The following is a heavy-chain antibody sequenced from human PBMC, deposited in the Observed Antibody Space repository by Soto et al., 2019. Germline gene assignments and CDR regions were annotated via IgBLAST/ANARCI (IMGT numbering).Heavy chain of an antibody. CDR3: ARSPAYSSSWTGWFDP. J-gene: IGHJ5*02. V-gene: IGHV4-61*01. D-gene: IGHD6-13*01. CDR1: GGSGNSGSYH. Sequence: SETLSHTSTVSGGSGNSGSYHWSWIRQPPGKGLEWIGYIYYSGSTNYNPSLKSRVTISVDTSKDQFSLKLNSVTAADTAVYYCARSPAYSSSWTGWFDPWGQGNLVTVSS. CDR2: IYYSGST.